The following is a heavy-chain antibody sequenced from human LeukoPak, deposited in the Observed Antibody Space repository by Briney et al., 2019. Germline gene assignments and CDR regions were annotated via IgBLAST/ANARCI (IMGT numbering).Heavy chain of an antibody. Sequence: GGSLRLSCAASGFTFSRYWISWVRQAPGKGLEWVANIKQDGSEKYYVDSVKGRFTISRDNAKNSLYLQMNSLRGEDTAVYYCVRVSCTNGVCYGFDYWGQGTLVTLSS. CDR3: VRVSCTNGVCYGFDY. J-gene: IGHJ4*02. V-gene: IGHV3-7*01. CDR1: GFTFSRYW. CDR2: IKQDGSEK. D-gene: IGHD2-8*01.